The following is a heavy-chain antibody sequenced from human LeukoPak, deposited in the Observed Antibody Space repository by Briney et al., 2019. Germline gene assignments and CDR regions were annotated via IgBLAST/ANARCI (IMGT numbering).Heavy chain of an antibody. D-gene: IGHD3-10*01. Sequence: GASVKVSCKASGYTFTSYGISWVRQAPGQGLEWMGWISAYNGNTNYAQKLQGRVTMTTDTSTSTAYMELRSLRSDDTAVYYCARGHKVRGVIISPRYYYYMDVWGKGTTVTISS. CDR1: GYTFTSYG. V-gene: IGHV1-18*01. CDR3: ARGHKVRGVIISPRYYYYMDV. CDR2: ISAYNGNT. J-gene: IGHJ6*03.